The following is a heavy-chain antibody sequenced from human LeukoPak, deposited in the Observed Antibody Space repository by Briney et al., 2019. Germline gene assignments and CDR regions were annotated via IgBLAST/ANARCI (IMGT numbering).Heavy chain of an antibody. CDR2: INPNSGGT. CDR1: GYTFTGYY. Sequence: ASVKVSCKASGYTFTGYYMHWVRQAPGQGLEWMGWINPNSGGTNYAQKFQGRVTMTRDTSISTAYMELSRLRSDGTAVYYCARVLLSSWYHDAFDIWGQGTMVTVSS. CDR3: ARVLLSSWYHDAFDI. J-gene: IGHJ3*02. D-gene: IGHD6-13*01. V-gene: IGHV1-2*02.